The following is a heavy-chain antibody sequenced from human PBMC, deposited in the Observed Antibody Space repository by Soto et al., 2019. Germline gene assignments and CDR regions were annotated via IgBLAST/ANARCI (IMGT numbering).Heavy chain of an antibody. CDR3: AKDSPGGYDFWSGPLSP. J-gene: IGHJ5*02. CDR1: GFSFSSYA. Sequence: EVQLLESGGGLVQPGGSLRLSCAASGFSFSSYAMTWVRQAPGKALEWVSTVSGGGSGTHYADSVKGRFTISRDNSKNTLFLQMNSLRAEDTALYYCAKDSPGGYDFWSGPLSPWGQGTLVTVSS. D-gene: IGHD3-3*01. V-gene: IGHV3-23*01. CDR2: VSGGGSGT.